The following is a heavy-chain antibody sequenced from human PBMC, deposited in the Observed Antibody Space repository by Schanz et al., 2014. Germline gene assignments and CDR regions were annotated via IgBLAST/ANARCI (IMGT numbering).Heavy chain of an antibody. D-gene: IGHD3-10*01. CDR3: ARLFLIRGVILDS. Sequence: EVQLVESGGGLVQPGGSLRLSCAASGFTFSDYSMNWVRQAPGKGPEWVSYIRSSSTPRYYADSVKGRFTISRDKSRDTVYLQRNSLRADDTAMYYCARLFLIRGVILDSWGQGTLVTVSS. V-gene: IGHV3-48*01. J-gene: IGHJ4*02. CDR2: IRSSSTPR. CDR1: GFTFSDYS.